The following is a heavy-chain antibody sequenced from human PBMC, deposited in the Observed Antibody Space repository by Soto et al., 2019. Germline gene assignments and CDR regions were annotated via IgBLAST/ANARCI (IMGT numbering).Heavy chain of an antibody. CDR2: ISYDGSNK. Sequence: QVQLVESGGGVVQPGRSLRLSCAASGFTFSSYGMHWVRQAPGKGLEWVAVISYDGSNKYYADSVKGRFTISRDNSKNTLYLQMNSLRAEDTAVYYCAKSPHLHFNDPPMYYFDYWGQGTLVTVSS. J-gene: IGHJ4*02. CDR1: GFTFSSYG. CDR3: AKSPHLHFNDPPMYYFDY. V-gene: IGHV3-30*18. D-gene: IGHD1-1*01.